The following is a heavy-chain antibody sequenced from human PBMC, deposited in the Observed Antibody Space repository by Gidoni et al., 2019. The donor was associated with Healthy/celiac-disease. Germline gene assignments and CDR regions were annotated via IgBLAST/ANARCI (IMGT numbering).Heavy chain of an antibody. D-gene: IGHD4-17*01. CDR1: GFTFSGSA. Sequence: EVQLVESGGGLVQPGGSLKLSCAASGFTFSGSAMHWVRQASGKGLGWVGRIKSKANSSATAYAGSVKGSCTIPRDDSKNTAYLQMNSLKTEDTAVYYCTRHGEGSNGGGQGTLVTVSS. CDR2: IKSKANSSAT. V-gene: IGHV3-73*02. CDR3: TRHGEGSNG. J-gene: IGHJ4*02.